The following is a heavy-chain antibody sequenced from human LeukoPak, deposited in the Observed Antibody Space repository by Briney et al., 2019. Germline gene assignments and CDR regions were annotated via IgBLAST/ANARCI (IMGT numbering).Heavy chain of an antibody. D-gene: IGHD3-16*01. CDR2: ISDSGGDT. CDR1: GFTFSSYA. V-gene: IGHV3-23*01. J-gene: IGHJ4*02. Sequence: GGSLRLSCAASGFTFSSYAMSWVRQAPGKGLEWVSAISDSGGDTYYADSVKGRFTISRDNSKNTLYLQMNSLRAGDTAVYYCAKDQDLITRGFDYWGQGTRVTVSS. CDR3: AKDQDLITRGFDY.